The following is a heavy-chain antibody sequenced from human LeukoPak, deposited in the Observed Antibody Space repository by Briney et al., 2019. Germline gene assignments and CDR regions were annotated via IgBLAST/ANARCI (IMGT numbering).Heavy chain of an antibody. Sequence: KSGGSRRLPCTASGHTFSDYHMRWLRHAPGKGLEWVSYICDSGRTIYYADSVKGRFTISRNNAKNSVYLQMNNLGAEDTAVYYCARDRLGDYDHRGYYEKWGQGTLVTVSS. D-gene: IGHD3-22*01. CDR1: GHTFSDYH. J-gene: IGHJ4*02. CDR2: ICDSGRTI. V-gene: IGHV3-11*01. CDR3: ARDRLGDYDHRGYYEK.